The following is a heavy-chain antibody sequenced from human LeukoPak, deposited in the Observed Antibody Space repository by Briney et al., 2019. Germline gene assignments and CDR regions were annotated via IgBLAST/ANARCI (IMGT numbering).Heavy chain of an antibody. CDR2: ISYDGSNK. J-gene: IGHJ6*03. D-gene: IGHD3-10*01. V-gene: IGHV3-30*03. CDR3: ARDGYGSGSYYDYYYYYMDV. Sequence: PGGSLRLSCAASGFTFSSYWMSWVRQAPGKGLEWVAVISYDGSNKYYADSVKGRFTISRDNSKNTLYLQMNSLRAEDTAVYYCARDGYGSGSYYDYYYYYMDVWGKGTTVTISS. CDR1: GFTFSSYW.